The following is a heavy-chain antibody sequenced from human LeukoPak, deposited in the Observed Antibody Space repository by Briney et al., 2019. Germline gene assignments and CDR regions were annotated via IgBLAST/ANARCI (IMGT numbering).Heavy chain of an antibody. Sequence: GGSLRLSCAASRFTVSSNYMSWVRQAPGKGLEWVSVIYSGGSTYYADSVKGRFTISRDNSKNTLYLQMNSLRAEDTAVYYCARYYCSGGSCYGNDYWGQGTLVTVSS. CDR2: IYSGGST. CDR1: RFTVSSNY. J-gene: IGHJ4*02. D-gene: IGHD2-15*01. CDR3: ARYYCSGGSCYGNDY. V-gene: IGHV3-66*01.